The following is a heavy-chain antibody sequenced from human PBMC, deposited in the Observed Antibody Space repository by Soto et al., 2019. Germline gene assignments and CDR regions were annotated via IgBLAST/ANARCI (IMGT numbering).Heavy chain of an antibody. D-gene: IGHD2-21*01. V-gene: IGHV1-69*08. CDR1: GDTFSSYA. CDR2: IITVLGTT. J-gene: IGHJ6*02. Sequence: QVQLVQSGAELKKTGSSVTVSCRASGDTFSSYAVNWVRQAPGRGLEWMGRIITVLGTTDYAQNFKGRVTITAEKSTKTVYMERSSLRSDDTAVYYCARRRYCGYDCYHKHYYGMDVWGQGTTVTVAS. CDR3: ARRRYCGYDCYHKHYYGMDV.